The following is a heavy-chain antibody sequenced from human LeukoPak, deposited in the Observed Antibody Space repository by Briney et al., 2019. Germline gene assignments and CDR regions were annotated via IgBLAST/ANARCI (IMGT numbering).Heavy chain of an antibody. CDR1: GGSFSGYY. CDR2: INHSGST. D-gene: IGHD1-14*01. Sequence: PSETLSLTCAVSGGSFSGYYWSWIRPPPGKGLEWIGEINHSGSTNYNPSLKSRVTISVDTSKNQFSLKLSSVTAAHTAVYYCAGLRTRRRRPAQPYYFDSWGQGTLVTVSS. CDR3: AGLRTRRRRPAQPYYFDS. V-gene: IGHV4-34*01. J-gene: IGHJ4*02.